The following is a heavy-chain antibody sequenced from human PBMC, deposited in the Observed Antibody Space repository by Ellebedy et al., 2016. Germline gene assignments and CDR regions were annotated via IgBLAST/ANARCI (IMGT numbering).Heavy chain of an antibody. CDR2: IIPIFGTA. CDR3: ARDRKNYSSGWRQDDAFDI. Sequence: SVKVSXKASGGTFSSYGITWVRQAPGQGLEWMGGIIPIFGTANYAQKFQGRVTITADESTSTAYMEVSSLRSEDTAVYYCARDRKNYSSGWRQDDAFDIWGQGTMVTVSS. D-gene: IGHD6-19*01. J-gene: IGHJ3*02. CDR1: GGTFSSYG. V-gene: IGHV1-69*13.